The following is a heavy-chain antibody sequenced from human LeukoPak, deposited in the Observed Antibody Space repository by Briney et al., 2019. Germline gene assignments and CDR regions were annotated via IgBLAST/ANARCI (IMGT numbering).Heavy chain of an antibody. J-gene: IGHJ4*02. D-gene: IGHD6-6*01. V-gene: IGHV4-59*01. CDR1: GGSISSYY. CDR3: ARSSSSPRFDY. CDR2: IYYSGST. Sequence: SETLSLTCTVSGGSISSYYWSWIRQPPGKGLEWIGYIYYSGSTNYNPSLKSRVTISVDTSKSQFSLKLTSVTAADTAVYFCARSSSSPRFDYWGQGTLVTVSS.